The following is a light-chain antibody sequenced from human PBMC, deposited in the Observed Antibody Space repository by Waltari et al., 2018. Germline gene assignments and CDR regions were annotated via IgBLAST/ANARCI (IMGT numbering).Light chain of an antibody. V-gene: IGLV2-23*02. CDR3: CSYARYTSLV. Sequence: SALTQPASVSGSPGQSITISCTGTISDVGNYNLVSWYQHHPGKAPKLILYEVSERPSGVSNRFSGSKSGNTASLTISGLQAEDEADYYCCSYARYTSLVFGGGTRLTVL. CDR1: ISDVGNYNL. CDR2: EVS. J-gene: IGLJ3*02.